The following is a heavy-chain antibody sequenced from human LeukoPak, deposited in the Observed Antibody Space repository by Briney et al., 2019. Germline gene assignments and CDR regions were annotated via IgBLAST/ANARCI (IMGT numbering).Heavy chain of an antibody. CDR3: ARYYSSSSFDY. CDR1: GYTFINYD. J-gene: IGHJ4*02. Sequence: GASVTVSCKASGYTFINYDISWVRQAPGQGLEWMGWISAYNGNTNYAQKLQGRVTMTTDTSTSTAYMELRSLRSDDTAVYYCARYYSSSSFDYWGQGTLVTVSS. V-gene: IGHV1-18*04. CDR2: ISAYNGNT. D-gene: IGHD6-13*01.